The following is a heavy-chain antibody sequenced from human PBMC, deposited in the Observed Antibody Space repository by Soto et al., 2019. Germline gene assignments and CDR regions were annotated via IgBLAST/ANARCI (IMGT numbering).Heavy chain of an antibody. Sequence: ASVKFSCKASGYTFTSYGISWVRQAPGQGLEWMGWSSAYNGNTNYAQKLQGRATMTTDTSTSTAYMELRSLRSDDTAVYYCARDGDYDFWSGYPPGVYYYGMEVWGKGTTVTVSS. D-gene: IGHD3-3*01. CDR2: SSAYNGNT. V-gene: IGHV1-18*01. CDR1: GYTFTSYG. CDR3: ARDGDYDFWSGYPPGVYYYGMEV. J-gene: IGHJ6*04.